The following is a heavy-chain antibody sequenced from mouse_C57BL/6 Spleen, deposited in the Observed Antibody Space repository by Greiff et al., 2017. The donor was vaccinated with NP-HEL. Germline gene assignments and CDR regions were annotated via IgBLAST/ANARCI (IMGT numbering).Heavy chain of an antibody. CDR3: VELGPFAY. CDR1: GFTFSDYG. Sequence: EVKLMESGGGLVKPGGSLKLSCAASGFTFSDYGMHWVRQAPEKGLEWVAYISSGSSTIYYADTVKGRFTISRDNAKNTLFLQMTSLRSEDTAMYYCVELGPFAYWGQGTLVTVSA. D-gene: IGHD4-1*01. J-gene: IGHJ3*01. V-gene: IGHV5-17*01. CDR2: ISSGSSTI.